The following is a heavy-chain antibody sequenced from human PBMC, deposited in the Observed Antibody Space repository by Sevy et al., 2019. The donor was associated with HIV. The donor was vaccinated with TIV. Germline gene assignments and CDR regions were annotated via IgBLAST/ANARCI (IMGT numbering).Heavy chain of an antibody. J-gene: IGHJ3*02. D-gene: IGHD3-22*01. Sequence: GGSLRLSCAASGFTFSSYSMNWVRQAPGKGLEWVSSISSSSSYIYYADSVKGQFTISRDNAKNSLYLQMNSLRAEDTAVYYCARVEYYYDSPSFIDIWGQGTMVTVSS. CDR1: GFTFSSYS. V-gene: IGHV3-21*01. CDR3: ARVEYYYDSPSFIDI. CDR2: ISSSSSYI.